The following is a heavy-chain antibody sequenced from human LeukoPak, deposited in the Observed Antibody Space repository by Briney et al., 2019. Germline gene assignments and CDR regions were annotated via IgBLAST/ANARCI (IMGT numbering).Heavy chain of an antibody. V-gene: IGHV3-33*06. Sequence: PGGSLRLSCAASGFTFSSYGMHWVRQAPGKGLEWVAVIWYDGSNKYYADSVKGRFTISRDNSKNTLYLQMKSLRAEDTAVYYCAKGYCSGGSCYTPAGLDYWGQGTLVTVSS. J-gene: IGHJ4*02. CDR3: AKGYCSGGSCYTPAGLDY. CDR1: GFTFSSYG. D-gene: IGHD2-15*01. CDR2: IWYDGSNK.